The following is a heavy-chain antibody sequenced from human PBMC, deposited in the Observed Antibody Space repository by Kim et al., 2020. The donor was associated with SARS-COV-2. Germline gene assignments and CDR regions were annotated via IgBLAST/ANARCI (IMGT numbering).Heavy chain of an antibody. CDR3: APAGTESSFFDY. Sequence: YYNPSLKSRVTISADTSKNKFSLKLSSVTAADTAVYYCAPAGTESSFFDYWGQGTLVTVSS. V-gene: IGHV4-39*01. D-gene: IGHD6-13*01. J-gene: IGHJ4*02.